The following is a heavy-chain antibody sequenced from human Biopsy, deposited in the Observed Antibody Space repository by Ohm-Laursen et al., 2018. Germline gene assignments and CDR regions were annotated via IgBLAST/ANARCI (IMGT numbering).Heavy chain of an antibody. V-gene: IGHV1-8*02. Sequence: GASVKVSCKASGYTFTGHSCHWVRQATGQGLEWMGWMNPNSGNTGYAQKFQGRVTMTRNTSISTAYMEVSSLRSEDTAVYYCARGRNPVWFGEDLDYWGQGTPVTVSS. CDR2: MNPNSGNT. CDR1: GYTFTGHS. J-gene: IGHJ4*02. CDR3: ARGRNPVWFGEDLDY. D-gene: IGHD3-10*01.